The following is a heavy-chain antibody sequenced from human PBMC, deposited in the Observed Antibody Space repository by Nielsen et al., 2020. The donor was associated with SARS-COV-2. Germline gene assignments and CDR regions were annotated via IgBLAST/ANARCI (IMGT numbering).Heavy chain of an antibody. CDR1: GFTFSGSA. J-gene: IGHJ4*02. Sequence: GESLKISCVASGFTFSGSAMHWVRQASGKGLEWMGIIYPGDSDTRYSPSFQGQVTISADKSISTAYLQWSSLKASDTAMYYCARHEVPFSVAGIWGQGTLVTVSS. V-gene: IGHV5-51*01. D-gene: IGHD6-19*01. CDR3: ARHEVPFSVAGI. CDR2: IYPGDSDT.